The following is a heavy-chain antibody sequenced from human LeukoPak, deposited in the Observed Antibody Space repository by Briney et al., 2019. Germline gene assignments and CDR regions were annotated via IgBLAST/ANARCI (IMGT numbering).Heavy chain of an antibody. CDR2: IIPIFGTA. Sequence: APVKVSCKASGGTFSSYAISWVRQAPGQGLEWMGGIIPIFGTANYAQKFQGRVTITADESTSTAYMELSGLRSEDTAVYYCARVGYCSGGSCYYYYYGMDVWGQGTTVTVSS. J-gene: IGHJ6*02. D-gene: IGHD2-15*01. CDR3: ARVGYCSGGSCYYYYYGMDV. V-gene: IGHV1-69*13. CDR1: GGTFSSYA.